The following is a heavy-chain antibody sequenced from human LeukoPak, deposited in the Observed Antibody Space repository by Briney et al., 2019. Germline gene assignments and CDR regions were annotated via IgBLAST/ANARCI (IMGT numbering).Heavy chain of an antibody. V-gene: IGHV3-23*01. CDR3: AKDVALELRFDY. J-gene: IGHJ4*02. D-gene: IGHD1-26*01. Sequence: PGRSLRLSCAASGFTFSSYAMHWVRQAPGKGLEWVSAISGSGGSTYYADSVKGRFTISRDNSKNTLYLQMNSLRAEDTAVYYCAKDVALELRFDYWGQGTLVTVSS. CDR1: GFTFSSYA. CDR2: ISGSGGST.